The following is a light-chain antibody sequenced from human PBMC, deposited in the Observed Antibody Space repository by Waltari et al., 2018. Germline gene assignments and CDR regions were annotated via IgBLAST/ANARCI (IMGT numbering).Light chain of an antibody. J-gene: IGKJ4*02. V-gene: IGKV1-5*03. CDR1: QSFSGR. CDR2: EAS. CDR3: RQCKDYPLT. Sequence: DIQMTQSPSTLTASVGDRVTFTCRASQSFSGRLAWYQQKPGKAPKLRIYEASILESGVRSRFSGSGSGTEFTLTISSLQPDDFATYYCRQCKDYPLTFGGGTKVEI.